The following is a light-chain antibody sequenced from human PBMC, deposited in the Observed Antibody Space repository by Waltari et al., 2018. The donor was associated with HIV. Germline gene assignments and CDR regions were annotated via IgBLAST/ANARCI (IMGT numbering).Light chain of an antibody. CDR3: CSYAGRDIFVL. V-gene: IGLV2-11*01. CDR2: EVN. J-gene: IGLJ2*01. CDR1: SSDIGASKH. Sequence: QSALTQPRSVSGSPGQSVTISCIGSSSDIGASKHVPWYQQHPGKAPKFLIYEVNKRPSGVPARFSGSKSDNTASLTISGLQAVDEAEYYCCSYAGRDIFVLFGGGTKVTVL.